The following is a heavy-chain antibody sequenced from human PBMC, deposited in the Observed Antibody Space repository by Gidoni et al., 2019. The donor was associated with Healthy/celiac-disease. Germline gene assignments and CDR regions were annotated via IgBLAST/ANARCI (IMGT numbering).Heavy chain of an antibody. Sequence: EVQLVESGGGLVQPGRSLRLSCAASGFTFDDDAMHWVRQAPGKGLEWVSGISWNSGSIGYADSVKGRFTISRDNAKNSLYLQMNSLRAEDTALYYCAKGAVAGTNYYYGMDVWGQGTTVTVSS. J-gene: IGHJ6*02. V-gene: IGHV3-9*01. CDR2: ISWNSGSI. D-gene: IGHD6-19*01. CDR1: GFTFDDDA. CDR3: AKGAVAGTNYYYGMDV.